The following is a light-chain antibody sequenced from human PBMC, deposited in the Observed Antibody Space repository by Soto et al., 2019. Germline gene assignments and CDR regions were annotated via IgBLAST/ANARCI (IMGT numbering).Light chain of an antibody. J-gene: IGLJ2*01. CDR1: SGDIGAYDF. Sequence: QLVLTQPASVSGSPGQSLTISCTGTSGDIGAYDFVSWYQQHPGKAPKLMICDVTDRPSGVSDRFSGSKSGSTASLTISGLQAEDEAHYYCSSYTTNSTLVFGGGTKLTVL. CDR3: SSYTTNSTLV. CDR2: DVT. V-gene: IGLV2-14*03.